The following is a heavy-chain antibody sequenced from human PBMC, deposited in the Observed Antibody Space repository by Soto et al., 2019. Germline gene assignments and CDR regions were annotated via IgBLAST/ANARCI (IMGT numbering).Heavy chain of an antibody. J-gene: IGHJ4*02. CDR2: IYPGDSDT. CDR3: ARNPLRNKYSPFDY. V-gene: IGHV5-51*01. Sequence: GESLKISCKGSGDSFSNYWIAWVRQMPGKGLEWMGIIYPGDSDTRYSPSFQGQVTISADTSINTVYLQWSSLKASDTAVYYCARNPLRNKYSPFDYWGQGTLVTVSS. CDR1: GDSFSNYW. D-gene: IGHD5-12*01.